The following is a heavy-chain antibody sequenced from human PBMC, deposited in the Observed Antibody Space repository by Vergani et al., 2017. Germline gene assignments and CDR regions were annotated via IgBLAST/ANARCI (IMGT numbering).Heavy chain of an antibody. J-gene: IGHJ4*02. D-gene: IGHD2-2*02. Sequence: EVQLVESGGGLVKRGGSLRLSCAASGFTFSSYSMNWVRQAPGKGLEWVSSISSSSSYIHYSDSLKGRFTISRDNAKSSLYLQMNSLRAEDTGVYYCARDRGRCAGGRCYTEAWDYWGQGTPVTVSS. CDR2: ISSSSSYI. V-gene: IGHV3-21*01. CDR3: ARDRGRCAGGRCYTEAWDY. CDR1: GFTFSSYS.